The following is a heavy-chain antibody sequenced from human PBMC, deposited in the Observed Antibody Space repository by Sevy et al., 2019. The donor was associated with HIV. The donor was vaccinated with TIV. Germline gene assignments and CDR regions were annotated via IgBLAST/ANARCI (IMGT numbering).Heavy chain of an antibody. J-gene: IGHJ4*02. D-gene: IGHD6-13*01. V-gene: IGHV3-7*01. CDR2: IKQDGRGK. CDR1: GFTFNSYW. CDR3: VRAVAADGSF. Sequence: GGSLGLSFAAPGFTFNSYWISWVRQAPGKGREWVANIKQDGRGKYYVDSVKGRFTISRDNARNFLFLQMNSLRAEDTARYYCVRAVAADGSFWGQGTLVTVSS.